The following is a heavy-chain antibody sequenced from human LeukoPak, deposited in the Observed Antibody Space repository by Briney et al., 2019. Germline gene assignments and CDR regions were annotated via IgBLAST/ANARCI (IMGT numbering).Heavy chain of an antibody. V-gene: IGHV3-30*18. D-gene: IGHD3-9*01. Sequence: GGSLRLSCAASGFTFSSYEMNWVRQAPGKGLEWVAVISYDGNNKYYADSVKGRFTISRDNSKNTLCLQMNSLRAEDTAVYYCAKATYYDILTGYSGDFEYWGQGTLVTVSS. J-gene: IGHJ4*02. CDR2: ISYDGNNK. CDR3: AKATYYDILTGYSGDFEY. CDR1: GFTFSSYE.